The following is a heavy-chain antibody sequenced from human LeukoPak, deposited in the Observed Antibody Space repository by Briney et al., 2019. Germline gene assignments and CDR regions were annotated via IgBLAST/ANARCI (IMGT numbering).Heavy chain of an antibody. CDR2: IKEDGSEK. Sequence: GGSLRLSCAASGFSFSSYWMHWVRQAPGKGLEWVANIKEDGSEKYYVDSVKGRFTISRDNAKNSLYLQMNSLRAEDTAVYYCARDPSDARSGYYYYYGMDVWGQGTTVTVSS. J-gene: IGHJ6*02. CDR1: GFSFSSYW. CDR3: ARDPSDARSGYYYYYGMDV. D-gene: IGHD2-2*01. V-gene: IGHV3-7*01.